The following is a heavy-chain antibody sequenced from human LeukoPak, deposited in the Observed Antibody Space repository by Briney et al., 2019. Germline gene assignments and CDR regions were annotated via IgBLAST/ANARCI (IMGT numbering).Heavy chain of an antibody. Sequence: PGGSLRLSCAASGFTFSTYAMSWVRQARGKGLEWVSAISGSGGYTYNADSVKGRFTISRDDSKNTLYLQMNSLRDEDTAVYYCAKDQYFDWPSWFDPWGQGTLVTVSS. V-gene: IGHV3-23*01. J-gene: IGHJ5*02. CDR3: AKDQYFDWPSWFDP. CDR2: ISGSGGYT. D-gene: IGHD3-9*01. CDR1: GFTFSTYA.